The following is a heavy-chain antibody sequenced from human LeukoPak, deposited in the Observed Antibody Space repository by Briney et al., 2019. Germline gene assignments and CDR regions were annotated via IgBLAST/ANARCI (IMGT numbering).Heavy chain of an antibody. CDR1: GYSISSGYY. V-gene: IGHV4-38-2*02. D-gene: IGHD3-10*01. CDR3: ARVGGAAGYYYGSGTTPDYYMDV. J-gene: IGHJ6*03. Sequence: SETLSLTCTVSGYSISSGYYWGWIRQPPGKGLDWSGRIYHSRITYYNPSLKTRVTISVDTSKNQFSLKLSSVTAADTAVYYCARVGGAAGYYYGSGTTPDYYMDVWGKGTTVTVSS. CDR2: IYHSRIT.